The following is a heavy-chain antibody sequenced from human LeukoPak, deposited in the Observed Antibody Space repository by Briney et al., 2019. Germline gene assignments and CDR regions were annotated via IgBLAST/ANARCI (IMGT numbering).Heavy chain of an antibody. CDR3: ARRLAYCGGDCVDY. CDR2: IYWDDDK. Sequence: SGPTLVNPTQTLTLTCTFSGFSLSTSGVGVGWIRQPPGKALEWLALIYWDDDKRYSPSLESRLTITKDTSKNQVVLTMTNMDPVDTATYYCARRLAYCGGDCVDYWGQGTLVTVSS. V-gene: IGHV2-5*02. D-gene: IGHD2-21*02. CDR1: GFSLSTSGVG. J-gene: IGHJ4*02.